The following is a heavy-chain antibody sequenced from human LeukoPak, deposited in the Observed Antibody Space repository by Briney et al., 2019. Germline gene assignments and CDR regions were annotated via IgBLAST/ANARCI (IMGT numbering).Heavy chain of an antibody. D-gene: IGHD5-12*01. CDR2: IYHSGST. CDR1: GGSISSYY. CDR3: ARAYSGYANDY. V-gene: IGHV4-59*12. Sequence: PSETLSLTCTASGGSISSYYWSWIRQPPGKGLEWIGYIYHSGSTYYNPSLKSRVTISVDRSKNQFSLKLSSVTAADTAVYYCARAYSGYANDYWGQGTLVTVSS. J-gene: IGHJ4*02.